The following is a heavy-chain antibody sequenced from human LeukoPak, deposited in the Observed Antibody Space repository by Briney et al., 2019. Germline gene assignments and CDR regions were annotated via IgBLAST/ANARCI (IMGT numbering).Heavy chain of an antibody. D-gene: IGHD2-15*01. CDR1: GGSISSSSYY. J-gene: IGHJ4*02. Sequence: SETLSLTCTVSGGSISSSSYYWGWIRQPPGKELEWIGSIYYSGSTYYNPSLKSRVTISVDTSKNQFSLKLSSVTAAGTAVYYCARAGGDSGGSCFDYWGQGTLVTVSS. CDR2: IYYSGST. CDR3: ARAGGDSGGSCFDY. V-gene: IGHV4-39*07.